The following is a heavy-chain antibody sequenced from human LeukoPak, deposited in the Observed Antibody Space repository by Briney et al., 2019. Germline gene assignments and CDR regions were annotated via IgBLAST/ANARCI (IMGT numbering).Heavy chain of an antibody. D-gene: IGHD3-3*01. J-gene: IGHJ3*02. V-gene: IGHV1-2*02. CDR1: GYTFTGYY. Sequence: ASVKVSCKASGYTFTGYYMHWVRQAPGQGLEWMGWINPSSGGTNYAQKFQGRVTTTRDTSISTAYMELSRLRSDDTAVYYCARLTYYDFWSGYNYAFDIWGQGTMVTVSS. CDR3: ARLTYYDFWSGYNYAFDI. CDR2: INPSSGGT.